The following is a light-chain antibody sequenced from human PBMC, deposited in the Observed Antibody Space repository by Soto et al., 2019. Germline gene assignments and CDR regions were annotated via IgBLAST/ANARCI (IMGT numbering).Light chain of an antibody. CDR3: QQYVTAPYT. CDR2: SAS. Sequence: EIVLTQSPGTLSLSPGERATLSCRASQSASSNYLAWYQQRPGQPPRLLIHSASTRATGIPDRFSGSGSGADFTLTIGRLDPEDFAVYYCQQYVTAPYTFGQGTKLESK. V-gene: IGKV3-20*01. CDR1: QSASSNY. J-gene: IGKJ2*01.